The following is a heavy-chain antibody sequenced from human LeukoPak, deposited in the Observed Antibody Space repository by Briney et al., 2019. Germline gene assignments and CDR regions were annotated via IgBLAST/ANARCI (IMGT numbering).Heavy chain of an antibody. CDR2: IYYSGST. Sequence: SETLSLTCTVSGGSISSYYWSWIRQPPGKGLEWIGYIYYSGSTNYNPSLKSRVTISVDTSKNQFSLKLTSVTAADTAVYYCARLDGRYYYYYMDVRGKGTTVTVSS. D-gene: IGHD6-19*01. CDR1: GGSISSYY. V-gene: IGHV4-59*12. CDR3: ARLDGRYYYYYMDV. J-gene: IGHJ6*03.